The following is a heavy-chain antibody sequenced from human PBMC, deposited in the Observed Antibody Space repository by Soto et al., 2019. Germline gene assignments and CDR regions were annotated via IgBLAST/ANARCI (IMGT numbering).Heavy chain of an antibody. CDR1: GGSFSGYY. CDR2: INHSGST. Sequence: SETLSLTCAVYGGSFSGYYWSWIRQPPGKGLEWIGEINHSGSTNYNPSLKSRVTISVDTSKNQFSLKLSSVTAADTAVYYCARGGLGGRNYYYGMDVWGQGTTVTVSS. CDR3: ARGGLGGRNYYYGMDV. V-gene: IGHV4-34*01. J-gene: IGHJ6*02. D-gene: IGHD3-16*01.